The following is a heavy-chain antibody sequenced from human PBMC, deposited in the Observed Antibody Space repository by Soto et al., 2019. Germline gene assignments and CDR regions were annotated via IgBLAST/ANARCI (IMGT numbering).Heavy chain of an antibody. CDR3: AREGGPVVPAAMRYYYYYMDV. Sequence: ASVKVSCKASGYTFTSYGISWVRQAPGQGLEWMGWISAYNGNTNYAQKLQGRVTITADKSTSTAYMELSSLRSEDTAVYYCAREGGPVVPAAMRYYYYYMDVWGKGTTVTVSS. D-gene: IGHD2-2*01. CDR2: ISAYNGNT. V-gene: IGHV1-18*01. CDR1: GYTFTSYG. J-gene: IGHJ6*03.